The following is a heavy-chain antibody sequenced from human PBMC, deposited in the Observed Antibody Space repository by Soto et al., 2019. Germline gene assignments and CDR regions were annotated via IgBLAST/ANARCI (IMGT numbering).Heavy chain of an antibody. CDR3: ARELTGDSDY. CDR2: IYYSGST. CDR1: GGSISSSSYY. D-gene: IGHD7-27*01. Sequence: SETLSLTCTVSGGSISSSSYYWGWIRQPPGKGLEWIGSIYYSGSTYYNPSLKSRVTISVDTSKNQFSLMLSSVTAADTAVYYCARELTGDSDYWGQGTLVTVSS. J-gene: IGHJ4*02. V-gene: IGHV4-39*01.